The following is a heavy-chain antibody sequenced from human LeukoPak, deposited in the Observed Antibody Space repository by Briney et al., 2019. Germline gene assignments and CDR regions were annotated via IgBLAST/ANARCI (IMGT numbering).Heavy chain of an antibody. Sequence: GSLRLSCAASGFTFSSYSMKWVRQAPGKGLEWVSSISSSSSYIYYADSVKGRFTISRDNAKNSLYLQMNSLRAEDTAVYYCARDEVVVPAAKAYYYYYYMDVWGKGTTVTVSS. CDR3: ARDEVVVPAAKAYYYYYYMDV. J-gene: IGHJ6*03. CDR1: GFTFSSYS. V-gene: IGHV3-21*01. D-gene: IGHD2-2*01. CDR2: ISSSSSYI.